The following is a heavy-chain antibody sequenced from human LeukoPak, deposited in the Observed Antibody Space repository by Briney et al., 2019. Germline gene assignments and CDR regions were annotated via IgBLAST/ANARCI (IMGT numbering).Heavy chain of an antibody. D-gene: IGHD7-27*01. CDR2: INPGGGSA. CDR1: GYTFINYY. Sequence: VASVKVSCEASGYTFINYYIHWVRQAPGQGLEWMGLINPGGGSATYSQKFQGRVTMTRDTSTNTVYMELNSLRSEDTALYYCARARTGDSDYWGQGTLVTVSS. V-gene: IGHV1-46*01. CDR3: ARARTGDSDY. J-gene: IGHJ4*02.